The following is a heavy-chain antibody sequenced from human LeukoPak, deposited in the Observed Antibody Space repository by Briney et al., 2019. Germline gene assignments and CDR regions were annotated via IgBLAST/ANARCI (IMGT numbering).Heavy chain of an antibody. J-gene: IGHJ4*02. CDR2: ISSDGSNK. V-gene: IGHV3-30*18. Sequence: GGSLRLSCAASGFTFIPYDMHWVRQAPGKGLEWVAVISSDGSNKHYADSVKGRFTISRDNSKNTLYLQMNSLRAEDTAVYYCAKGYYDRSNLFDYRGQGTLVTVSS. D-gene: IGHD3-22*01. CDR1: GFTFIPYD. CDR3: AKGYYDRSNLFDY.